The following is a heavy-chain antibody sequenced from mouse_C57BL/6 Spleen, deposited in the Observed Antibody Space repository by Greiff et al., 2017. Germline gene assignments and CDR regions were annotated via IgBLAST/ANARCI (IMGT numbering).Heavy chain of an antibody. CDR1: GYKFTDYE. D-gene: IGHD2-14*01. CDR2: IDPETGGT. CDR3: TRRGYN. V-gene: IGHV1-15*01. J-gene: IGHJ3*01. Sequence: QVQLQESGAELVRPGASVTLSCKASGYKFTDYEMHWVKQTPVHGLEWIGAIDPETGGTAYNQKFKGKAILTADKTSSTAYMELRSLTSEDSAVYYCTRRGYNWGQGTLVTVSA.